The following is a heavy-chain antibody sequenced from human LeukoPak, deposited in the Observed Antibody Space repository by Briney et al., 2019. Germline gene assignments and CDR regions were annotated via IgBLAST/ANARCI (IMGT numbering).Heavy chain of an antibody. V-gene: IGHV4-34*01. CDR3: ARGSRSIAARPRAFDI. CDR1: GGSFSGYY. D-gene: IGHD6-6*01. Sequence: SETLSLTCAVYGGSFSGYYWSWIRQPPGKGLEWVGEINHSGSTNYNPSLKSRVTISVDTSKNQFSLKLSSVTAADTAAYYCARGSRSIAARPRAFDIWGQGTMVTVSS. CDR2: INHSGST. J-gene: IGHJ3*02.